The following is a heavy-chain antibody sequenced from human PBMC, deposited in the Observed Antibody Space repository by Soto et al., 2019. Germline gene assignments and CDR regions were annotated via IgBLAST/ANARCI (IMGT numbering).Heavy chain of an antibody. CDR2: IFYSGST. V-gene: IGHV4-59*01. J-gene: IGHJ5*01. CDR3: AKDSGYNYGYFRWFDY. CDR1: CGSISNYY. D-gene: IGHD5-18*01. Sequence: SETLSLTCPVSCGSISNYYWSWIRHPPWRGLEWIGHIFYSGSTNYNPALKSRVTISVDTSKSQFSLKLSSVTAADTAVYYCAKDSGYNYGYFRWFDYWGQGTLVTVS.